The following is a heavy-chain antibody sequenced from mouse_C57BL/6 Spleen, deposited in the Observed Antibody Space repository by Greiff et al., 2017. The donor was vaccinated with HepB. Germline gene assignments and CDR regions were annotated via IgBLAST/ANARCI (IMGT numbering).Heavy chain of an antibody. CDR1: GYTFTSYG. CDR2: IYPRSGNT. CDR3: AREGTGHFDY. Sequence: VKLMESGAELARPGASVKLSCKASGYTFTSYGISWVKQRTGQGLEWIGEIYPRSGNTYYNEKFKGKATLTADKSSSTAYMELRSLTSEDSAVYFCAREGTGHFDYWGQGTTLTVSS. J-gene: IGHJ2*01. V-gene: IGHV1-81*01. D-gene: IGHD4-1*01.